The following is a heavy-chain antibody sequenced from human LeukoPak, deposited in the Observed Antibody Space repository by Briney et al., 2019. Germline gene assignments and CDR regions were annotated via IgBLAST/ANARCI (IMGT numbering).Heavy chain of an antibody. CDR3: ASTAAVDEGYFDWLPPFDY. J-gene: IGHJ4*02. V-gene: IGHV3-66*01. D-gene: IGHD3-9*01. CDR2: IYSGGST. CDR1: GFTVSSNY. Sequence: GGSLRLSCAASGFTVSSNYMSWVRQAPGKGLEWVSVIYSGGSTYYADSVKGRFTISRDNSKNTLYLQMNSLRAEDTAVYYCASTAAVDEGYFDWLPPFDYWGQGTLVTVSS.